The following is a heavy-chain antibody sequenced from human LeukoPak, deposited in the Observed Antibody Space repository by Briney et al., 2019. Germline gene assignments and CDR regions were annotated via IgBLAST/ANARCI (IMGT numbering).Heavy chain of an antibody. CDR1: GYTFTCYY. V-gene: IGHV1-2*02. D-gene: IGHD6-6*01. J-gene: IGHJ3*02. CDR3: ARRRSSIAARDAFYI. Sequence: ASVKVSCKASGYTFTCYYMHWVRQAPGQGLEWMGWINPNSGGTNYAQKFQGRVTMTGDTSISTAYMELSRLRSDDTAVYYCARRRSSIAARDAFYIWGQGRMVTVSS. CDR2: INPNSGGT.